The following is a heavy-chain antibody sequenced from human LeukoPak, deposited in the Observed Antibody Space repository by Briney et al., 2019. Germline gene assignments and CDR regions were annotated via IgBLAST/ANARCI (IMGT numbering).Heavy chain of an antibody. CDR3: ARADRYCSNTNCYYYFDY. Sequence: ASVKVSCKASGYTFTGYYMHWVRQAPGQGLEWMGWINPNSGGTNYAQEFQGRVTMTRDTSISTAYMELSRLRSDDTAVYYCARADRYCSNTNCYYYFDYWGQGTLVAVSS. D-gene: IGHD2-2*01. V-gene: IGHV1-2*02. CDR2: INPNSGGT. CDR1: GYTFTGYY. J-gene: IGHJ4*02.